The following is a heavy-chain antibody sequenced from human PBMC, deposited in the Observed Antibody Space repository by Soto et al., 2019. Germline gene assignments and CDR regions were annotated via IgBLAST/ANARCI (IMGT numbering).Heavy chain of an antibody. V-gene: IGHV1-18*01. CDR3: ARVGGYARHHDPFDI. Sequence: QVQLVQSGAEVKKPGASVKVSCKASGYTFTSYGISCVRQAPGHGLEWMGWISAYNGNTNYAQKLQVRVTMTTDTSASTAYMELRSLRSDDTAVYYCARVGGYARHHDPFDIWGQGTMVTVSS. J-gene: IGHJ3*02. CDR1: GYTFTSYG. CDR2: ISAYNGNT. D-gene: IGHD3-16*01.